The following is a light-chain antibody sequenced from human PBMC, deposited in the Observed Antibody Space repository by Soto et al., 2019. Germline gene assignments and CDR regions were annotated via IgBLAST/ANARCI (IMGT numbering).Light chain of an antibody. CDR3: QQSSSSPYT. CDR2: DVF. Sequence: DIQMTQSPSSLSASVGDRVTLTCRASQSISGYLNWYQQKPGKPPNLLVYDVFNLQPGVPLRFRGSGSWTDFKPNISSVQPEGFATSYCQQSSSSPYTFGQGTKLEIK. CDR1: QSISGY. J-gene: IGKJ2*01. V-gene: IGKV1-39*01.